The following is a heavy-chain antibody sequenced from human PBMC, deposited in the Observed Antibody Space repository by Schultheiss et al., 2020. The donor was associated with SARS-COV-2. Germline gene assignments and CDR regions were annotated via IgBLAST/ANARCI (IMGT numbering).Heavy chain of an antibody. Sequence: GESLKISCAASGFTFSDYYMSWIRQAPGKGLEWVSHILSSGSYTNYADSVKGRFTISRDNAKSSLFLQMNSLRAEDTAVYYCARAGQLGYGMDVWGQGTTVTVSS. V-gene: IGHV3-11*06. J-gene: IGHJ6*02. CDR3: ARAGQLGYGMDV. CDR1: GFTFSDYY. D-gene: IGHD5-24*01. CDR2: ILSSGSYT.